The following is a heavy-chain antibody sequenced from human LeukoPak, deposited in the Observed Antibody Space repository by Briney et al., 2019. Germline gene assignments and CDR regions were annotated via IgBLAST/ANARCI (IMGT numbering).Heavy chain of an antibody. CDR3: ARDWAVDTATD. J-gene: IGHJ4*02. Sequence: GRTLSLSRAVSRFTLSRYSMNWARSARAKGMEWGSSISSSSSDISYAGSVKGRFTISRDNAKNSLYLQMNSLRAEDTAVYYCARDWAVDTATDWGQGTLVTVSS. CDR1: RFTLSRYS. V-gene: IGHV3-21*01. CDR2: ISSSSSDI. D-gene: IGHD5-18*01.